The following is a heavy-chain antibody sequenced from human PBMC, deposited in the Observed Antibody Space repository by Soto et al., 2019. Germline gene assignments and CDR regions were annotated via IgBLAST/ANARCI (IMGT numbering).Heavy chain of an antibody. CDR2: FWYDGSNK. V-gene: IGHV3-33*01. D-gene: IGHD3-10*01. CDR3: VRDSKWFGNFFLHY. J-gene: IGHJ4*02. CDR1: GFSLSTSG. Sequence: GGSLRLSCAASGFSLSTSGMHWVRQPPGKGLEWVSAFWYDGSNKYYADSVKGRFTVSRDISKNALYLQMNSLRAEDTAIYYCVRDSKWFGNFFLHYWGQGTLVTVSS.